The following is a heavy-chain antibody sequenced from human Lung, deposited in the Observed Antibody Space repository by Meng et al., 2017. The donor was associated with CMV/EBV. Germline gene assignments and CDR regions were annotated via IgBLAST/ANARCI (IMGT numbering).Heavy chain of an antibody. D-gene: IGHD6-6*01. J-gene: IGHJ3*02. Sequence: LSCIVSGGSVNSGSYYWTWIRQPPGKGLEWIGYIHHTGNTNYNPSLKGRVTISLDTSKNQLSLKMNSATAIDTAVYYCATDRVIAPRAFNIWGQGTMVTVSS. V-gene: IGHV4-61*01. CDR3: ATDRVIAPRAFNI. CDR2: IHHTGNT. CDR1: GGSVNSGSYY.